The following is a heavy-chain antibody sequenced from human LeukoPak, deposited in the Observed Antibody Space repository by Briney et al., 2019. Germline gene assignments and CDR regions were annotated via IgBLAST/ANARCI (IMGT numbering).Heavy chain of an antibody. D-gene: IGHD6-19*01. CDR3: ARVSSGWYKKVPLDY. Sequence: GGSLRLSCAASGFTFSSYAMSWVRQAPGKGLEWVSAISGSGGSTYYADSVKGRFTISRDNSKNTLYLQMNSLRAEDTAVYYCARVSSGWYKKVPLDYWGQGTLVTVSS. J-gene: IGHJ4*02. V-gene: IGHV3-23*01. CDR1: GFTFSSYA. CDR2: ISGSGGST.